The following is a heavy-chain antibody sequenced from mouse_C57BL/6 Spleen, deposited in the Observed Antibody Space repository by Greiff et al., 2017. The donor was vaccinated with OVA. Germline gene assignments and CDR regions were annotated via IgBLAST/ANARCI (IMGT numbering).Heavy chain of an antibody. CDR3: TRGYYYGSSCYFDV. Sequence: EVQLVESGGGLVQPGGSMKLSCVASGFTFSNYWMNWVRQSPEKGLEWVAQIRLKSDNYATHYAESVKGRFTISRDDSKSSVYLQMNNLRAEDTGIYYCTRGYYYGSSCYFDVWGTGTTVTVSS. V-gene: IGHV6-3*01. J-gene: IGHJ1*03. CDR2: IRLKSDNYAT. CDR1: GFTFSNYW. D-gene: IGHD1-1*01.